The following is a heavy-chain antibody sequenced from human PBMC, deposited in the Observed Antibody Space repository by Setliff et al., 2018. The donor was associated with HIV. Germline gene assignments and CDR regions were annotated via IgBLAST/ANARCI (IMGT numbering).Heavy chain of an antibody. J-gene: IGHJ2*01. CDR2: IGAADDT. CDR1: GFTFSISD. D-gene: IGHD6-19*01. V-gene: IGHV3-13*01. CDR3: AREGRSSAWDDRYFDL. Sequence: LRLSCAASGFTFSISDMHWVRQATGKGLEWVSAIGAADDTYYTDSVKGRFTISRENAKNSLYLQMNNLRAGDTAVYYCAREGRSSAWDDRYFDLWGRGTLVTVSS.